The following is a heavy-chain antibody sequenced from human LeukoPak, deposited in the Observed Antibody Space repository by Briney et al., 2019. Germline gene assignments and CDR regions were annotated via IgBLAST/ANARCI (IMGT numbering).Heavy chain of an antibody. CDR1: GYTFTGYY. J-gene: IGHJ6*03. V-gene: IGHV1-2*02. D-gene: IGHD3-3*01. CDR3: ARNTYYDFWSGAYYYMDV. Sequence: GASVKVSCKASGYTFTGYYMHWVRQAPGQGLEWMGWINPNSGGTNYAQKFQGRVTMTRDTSISTAYMELSRLRSDDTAVYYCARNTYYDFWSGAYYYMDVWGKGTTVTVSS. CDR2: INPNSGGT.